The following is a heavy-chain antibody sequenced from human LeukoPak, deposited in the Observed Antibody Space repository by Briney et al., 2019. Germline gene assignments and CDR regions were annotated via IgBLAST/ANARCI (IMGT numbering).Heavy chain of an antibody. V-gene: IGHV3-53*01. CDR2: IYSGGST. D-gene: IGHD1-1*01. J-gene: IGHJ6*02. CDR3: ARDIERHNYYYYGMDV. Sequence: GGSLRLSCAASGFTVSSNYMSWVRQAPGKGLEWVSVIYSGGSTYYADSVKGRFTISRDNSKNTLYLQMNSLRAEDTAVYYCARDIERHNYYYYGMDVWGQGTTVTVSS. CDR1: GFTVSSNY.